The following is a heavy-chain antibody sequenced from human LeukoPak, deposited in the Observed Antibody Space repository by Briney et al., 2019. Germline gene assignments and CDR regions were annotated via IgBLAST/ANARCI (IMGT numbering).Heavy chain of an antibody. CDR1: GFTFSSYA. J-gene: IGHJ4*02. Sequence: PGGSLRLSCAASGFTFSSYAMHWVRQAPGKGLEWVAVISYDGSNKYYADSVKGRFTISRDNSKNTLYLQMNSLRAEDTAVYYCARDQWELRGYFDYWGQGTLVTVSS. V-gene: IGHV3-30-3*01. D-gene: IGHD1-26*01. CDR2: ISYDGSNK. CDR3: ARDQWELRGYFDY.